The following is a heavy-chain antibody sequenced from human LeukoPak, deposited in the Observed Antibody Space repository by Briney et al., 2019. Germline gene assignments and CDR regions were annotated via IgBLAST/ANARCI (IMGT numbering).Heavy chain of an antibody. CDR1: GYSFSNYW. V-gene: IGHV5-51*01. Sequence: GESLKISCKGSGYSFSNYWLGWVRQMPGKGLEWMGLIYPGDSDTRYSPSFQGQVTISADKSISTAYLQWSSLKASDTAMYYCARRGYYYDSSAYYYCFDYWGQGTLVSVSS. CDR2: IYPGDSDT. D-gene: IGHD3-22*01. J-gene: IGHJ4*02. CDR3: ARRGYYYDSSAYYYCFDY.